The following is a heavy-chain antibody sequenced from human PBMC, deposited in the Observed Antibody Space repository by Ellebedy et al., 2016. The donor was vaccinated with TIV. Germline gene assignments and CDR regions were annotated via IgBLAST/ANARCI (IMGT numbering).Heavy chain of an antibody. CDR1: GYTLTELS. D-gene: IGHD5-18*01. CDR2: FDPEDGET. J-gene: IGHJ4*02. Sequence: AASVKVSCKVSGYTLTELSMHWVRQAPGKGLEWMGGFDPEDGETIYAQKFQGRVIMTEDTSTDTAYMELSSLRSEDTAVYYCARDLVDTAMVTNDYWGQGTLVTVSS. V-gene: IGHV1-24*01. CDR3: ARDLVDTAMVTNDY.